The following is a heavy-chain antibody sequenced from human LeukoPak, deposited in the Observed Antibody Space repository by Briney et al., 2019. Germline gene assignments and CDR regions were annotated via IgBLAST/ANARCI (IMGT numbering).Heavy chain of an antibody. Sequence: PGGSLRLSCAASGFTFSSYSMNWVRQAPGKGLEWISYISSGTITMYYADSVKGRFTISRDNSKNTLYLQMNSLRAEDTAVYYCARDDPGIAVAGMGYYGMDVWGQGTTVTVSS. CDR3: ARDDPGIAVAGMGYYGMDV. CDR2: ISSGTITM. V-gene: IGHV3-48*01. J-gene: IGHJ6*02. CDR1: GFTFSSYS. D-gene: IGHD6-19*01.